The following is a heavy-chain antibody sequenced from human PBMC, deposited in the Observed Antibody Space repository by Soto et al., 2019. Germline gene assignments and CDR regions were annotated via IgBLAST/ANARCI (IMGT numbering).Heavy chain of an antibody. D-gene: IGHD3-22*01. Sequence: QVQLQESGPGLVKPSETLSLTCTVSGGSISSYYWSWIRQPPGKGLEWIGYIYYSGSTNYNPSLKSRVTISVDTSNNQFSLKLSSVTAADTAVYYCARDEPYYDSSGYYFVYWGQGTLVTVSS. CDR3: ARDEPYYDSSGYYFVY. CDR2: IYYSGST. V-gene: IGHV4-59*01. CDR1: GGSISSYY. J-gene: IGHJ4*02.